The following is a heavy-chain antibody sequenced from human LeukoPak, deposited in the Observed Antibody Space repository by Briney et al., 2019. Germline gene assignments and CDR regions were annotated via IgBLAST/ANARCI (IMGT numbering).Heavy chain of an antibody. Sequence: SETLSLTCTVATYSISSDYYWSWIRQPPGKGLEWIGEINHSGSTNYNPSLKSRVTISVDTSKNQFSLKLSSVTAADTAVYYCARDGKAAATNDYWGQGTLVTVSS. V-gene: IGHV4-38-2*02. D-gene: IGHD6-13*01. CDR1: TYSISSDYY. J-gene: IGHJ4*02. CDR2: INHSGST. CDR3: ARDGKAAATNDY.